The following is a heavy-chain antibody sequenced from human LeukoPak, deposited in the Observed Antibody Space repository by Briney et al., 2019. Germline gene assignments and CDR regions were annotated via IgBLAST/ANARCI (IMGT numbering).Heavy chain of an antibody. J-gene: IGHJ3*02. Sequence: GGSLRLSCAASGFTFSGDRMSWVRQAPGKGLEWVSAISGSGGSTYYADSVKGRVTISRDNSKNTLYLQMNSLRAEDTAVYYCAKGRSSWLHDAFDIWGQGTMVTVSS. CDR1: GFTFSGDR. CDR3: AKGRSSWLHDAFDI. D-gene: IGHD3-9*01. V-gene: IGHV3-23*01. CDR2: ISGSGGST.